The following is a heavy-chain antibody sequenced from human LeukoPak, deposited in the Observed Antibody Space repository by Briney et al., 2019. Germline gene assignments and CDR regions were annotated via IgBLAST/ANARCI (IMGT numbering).Heavy chain of an antibody. J-gene: IGHJ4*02. CDR3: ARDPGHWALALFDS. D-gene: IGHD7-27*01. V-gene: IGHV1-69*01. CDR2: IIPIFGTA. Sequence: SVKVSCKASGGTFSSYAISWVRQAPGQGLEWMGGIIPIFGTANYAQKFQGRVTITADESTSTAYMELSSLRSEDTAVYYCARDPGHWALALFDSWGQGTLVTVSS. CDR1: GGTFSSYA.